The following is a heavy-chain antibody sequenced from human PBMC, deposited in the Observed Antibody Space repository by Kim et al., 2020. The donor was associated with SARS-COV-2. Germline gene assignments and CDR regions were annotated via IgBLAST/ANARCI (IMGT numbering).Heavy chain of an antibody. J-gene: IGHJ6*02. D-gene: IGHD5-18*01. CDR3: AKDLYSYGHRYGMDV. V-gene: IGHV3-33*06. Sequence: DSVKGRFTISRDNSKNTLYLQMNSLRAEDTAVYYCAKDLYSYGHRYGMDVWGQGTTVTVSS.